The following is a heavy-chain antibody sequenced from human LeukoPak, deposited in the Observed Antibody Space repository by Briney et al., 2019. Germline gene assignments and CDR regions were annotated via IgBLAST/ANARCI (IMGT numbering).Heavy chain of an antibody. J-gene: IGHJ4*02. CDR3: ARDPLGYDSSGYYDY. D-gene: IGHD3-22*01. Sequence: GGSLRLSCAASGFTFSSYWMHWVRQAPGKGLVWVSRINSDGRSTSYADSVKGRFTISRDNAKNTLYLQMNSLRAEDTAVYYCARDPLGYDSSGYYDYWGQGTLVTVSS. CDR2: INSDGRST. CDR1: GFTFSSYW. V-gene: IGHV3-74*01.